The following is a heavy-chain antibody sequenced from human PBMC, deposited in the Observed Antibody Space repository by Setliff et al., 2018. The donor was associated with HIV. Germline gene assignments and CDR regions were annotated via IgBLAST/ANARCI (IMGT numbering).Heavy chain of an antibody. CDR2: IYSSGSA. CDR3: ARDTSGGY. J-gene: IGHJ4*02. CDR1: GGSIINNF. Sequence: SETLSLTCTVSGGSIINNFWGWIRLPPGKGLEWIGHIYSSGSAEYNPSLKSRVTMSVDASKSQVSLRLTSVTAADTAVYYCARDTSGGYWGQGTLVTVSS. V-gene: IGHV4-59*01. D-gene: IGHD3-10*01.